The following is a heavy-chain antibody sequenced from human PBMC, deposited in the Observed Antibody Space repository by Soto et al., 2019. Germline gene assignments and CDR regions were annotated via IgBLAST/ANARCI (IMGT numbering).Heavy chain of an antibody. CDR3: ARVGHCGGGSCRERKRHYFDY. V-gene: IGHV4-34*01. D-gene: IGHD2-15*01. J-gene: IGHJ4*02. CDR2: INHSGST. Sequence: QVQLQQWGAGLLKPSETLSLTCAVYGGSFSGYYWSWIRQPPGKGLEWIGEINHSGSTNYNPSLKSRVTISVDTSKNQFSLKLSSVTAADTAVYYCARVGHCGGGSCRERKRHYFDYWGQGTLVTVSS. CDR1: GGSFSGYY.